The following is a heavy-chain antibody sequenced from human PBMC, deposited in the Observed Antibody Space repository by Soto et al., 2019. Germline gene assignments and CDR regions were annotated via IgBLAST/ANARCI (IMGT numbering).Heavy chain of an antibody. Sequence: GASVKVSCKASGCTFRSYAISWVLQAPGQGLEWMGGIIPIFDITNYAQKFQGRVTITADESTSTAYMELSSLGSDDTAVYYCARPDEGGYSSNRHYYYALDVWGQGTTVTVSS. J-gene: IGHJ6*02. CDR3: ARPDEGGYSSNRHYYYALDV. D-gene: IGHD3-22*01. V-gene: IGHV1-69*13. CDR1: GCTFRSYA. CDR2: IIPIFDIT.